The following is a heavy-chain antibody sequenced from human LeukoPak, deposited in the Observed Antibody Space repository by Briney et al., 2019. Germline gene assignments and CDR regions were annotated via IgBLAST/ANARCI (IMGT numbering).Heavy chain of an antibody. CDR1: GYTFTSYY. CDR2: INPSGGST. D-gene: IGHD5-12*01. CDR3: ARDAGDIVATNNWFDP. Sequence: ASVKVSCKASGYTFTSYYMHWVRQAPGQGLEWMGIINPSGGSTSYAQKFQGRVTMTRDTSTSTVYMELSSLRSEDTAVYYCARDAGDIVATNNWFDPWGQGTLVTVPS. J-gene: IGHJ5*02. V-gene: IGHV1-46*01.